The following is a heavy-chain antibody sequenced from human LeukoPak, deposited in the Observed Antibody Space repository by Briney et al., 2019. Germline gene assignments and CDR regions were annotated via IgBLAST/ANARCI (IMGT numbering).Heavy chain of an antibody. J-gene: IGHJ5*02. CDR3: ARSYRYRAHNWFDP. Sequence: PSETLSLTCAVYGGSFSGYYWSWIRQPPGKGLEWIGEINHSGSTNYNPSLKSRVTISVDTSKNQFSLKLSSVTAADTAVYYCARSYRYRAHNWFDPWGQGTLVTVSS. V-gene: IGHV4-34*01. CDR2: INHSGST. D-gene: IGHD3-16*02. CDR1: GGSFSGYY.